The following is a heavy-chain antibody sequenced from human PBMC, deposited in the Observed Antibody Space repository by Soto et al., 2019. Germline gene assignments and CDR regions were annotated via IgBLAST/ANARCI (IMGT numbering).Heavy chain of an antibody. V-gene: IGHV4-59*01. Sequence: SETLSLTCTVSGTSLNTSYWAWIRLPPGKGPEWIGYVYYAGATNYNPSLKSRVTISPDTSRNQFSLKLRSVTAADTAVYYCARVMGDWGTYYYYYGMDVWGQGTSVTVSS. CDR3: ARVMGDWGTYYYYYGMDV. CDR2: VYYAGAT. D-gene: IGHD3-16*01. J-gene: IGHJ6*02. CDR1: GTSLNTSY.